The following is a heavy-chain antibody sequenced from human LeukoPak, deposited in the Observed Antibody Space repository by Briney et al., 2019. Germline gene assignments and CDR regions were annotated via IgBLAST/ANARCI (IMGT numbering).Heavy chain of an antibody. CDR1: GGSISSSNW. D-gene: IGHD3-9*01. V-gene: IGHV4-4*02. J-gene: IGHJ5*02. Sequence: SGTLSLTCAVSGGSISSSNWWSWVRQPPGKGLEWIGEIYHSGSTNYNPSLKSRVTISVDKSKNQFSLKLSSVTAADTAVYYCARVGAYYDILTGYYRGWFDPRGQGTLVTVSS. CDR2: IYHSGST. CDR3: ARVGAYYDILTGYYRGWFDP.